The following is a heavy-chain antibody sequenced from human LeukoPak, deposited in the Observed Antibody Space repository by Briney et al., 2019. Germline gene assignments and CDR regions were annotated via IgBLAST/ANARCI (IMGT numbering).Heavy chain of an antibody. J-gene: IGHJ4*02. CDR1: GGSISSYY. CDR2: IHYSGST. D-gene: IGHD2-15*01. Sequence: SETLSLTCTVSGGSISSYYWSWIRQPPGKGLEWIGYIHYSGSTKYNPSLNSRVTISVDTSNNQFSLKVSSVTAADTAVYYCARTYCSGGSCHFDYWGQGTLVTVSS. V-gene: IGHV4-59*08. CDR3: ARTYCSGGSCHFDY.